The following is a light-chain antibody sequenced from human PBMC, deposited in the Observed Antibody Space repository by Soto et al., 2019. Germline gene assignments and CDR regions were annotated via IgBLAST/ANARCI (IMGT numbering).Light chain of an antibody. J-gene: IGLJ3*02. Sequence: QLVLTQSSSASASLGSSVKLTCTLSSGHSSYIIAWHQQQPGKAPRYLMKLEGSGSYNKGSGVPDRFSGSSSGADRYLTIAILQSEDEADYYCETWDSKGVFGGGTMLSVL. CDR3: ETWDSKGV. CDR2: LEGSGSY. CDR1: SGHSSYI. V-gene: IGLV4-60*03.